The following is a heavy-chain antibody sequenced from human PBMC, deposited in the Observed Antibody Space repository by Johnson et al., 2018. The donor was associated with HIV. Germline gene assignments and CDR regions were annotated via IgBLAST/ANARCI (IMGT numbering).Heavy chain of an antibody. CDR1: GFTFSTYA. V-gene: IGHV3-64*01. J-gene: IGHJ3*02. Sequence: VQLVESGGGLVQPGGSLRLSCAASGFTFSTYAMHWVRQAPGKGLEYVSAIRSNGGSTYYANSVKGRFSISRDNSKNTLYLQMGSLRAEDMAVYYCARAGLTYTLDAFDIWGQGTMVTVSS. D-gene: IGHD3-16*01. CDR3: ARAGLTYTLDAFDI. CDR2: IRSNGGST.